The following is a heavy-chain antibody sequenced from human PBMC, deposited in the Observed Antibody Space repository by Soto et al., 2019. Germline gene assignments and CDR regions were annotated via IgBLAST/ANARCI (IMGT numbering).Heavy chain of an antibody. Sequence: ASVKVSCKASGYTFTGYYMRWVRQAPGQGLEWMGWINPNSGGTNYAQKFQGWVTMTRDTSISTAYMELSRLRSDDTAVYYCARGWVVTAYYYYYYGMDVWGQGTTVTVSS. J-gene: IGHJ6*02. CDR3: ARGWVVTAYYYYYYGMDV. D-gene: IGHD2-21*02. CDR1: GYTFTGYY. V-gene: IGHV1-2*04. CDR2: INPNSGGT.